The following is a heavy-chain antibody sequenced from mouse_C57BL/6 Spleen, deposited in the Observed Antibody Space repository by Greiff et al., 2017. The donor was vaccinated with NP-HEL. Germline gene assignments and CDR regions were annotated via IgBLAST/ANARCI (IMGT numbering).Heavy chain of an antibody. CDR2: IDPSDSYT. CDR3: ARELS. D-gene: IGHD2-12*01. J-gene: IGHJ2*01. V-gene: IGHV1-59*01. CDR1: GYTFTSYW. Sequence: VQLQQPGAELVRPGTSVKLSCKASGYTFTSYWMHWVKQRPGQGLEWIGVIDPSDSYTNYNQKFKGKATLTVDTSSSTAYMQLSSLTSEDSAVYYCARELSWGQGTTLTVSS.